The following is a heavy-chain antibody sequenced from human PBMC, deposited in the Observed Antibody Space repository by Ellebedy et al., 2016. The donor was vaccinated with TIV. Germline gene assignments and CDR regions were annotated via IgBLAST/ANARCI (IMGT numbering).Heavy chain of an antibody. Sequence: GESLKISCAGSGFTFSSYNMHSVRQAPGKGLEWVSSINSRSDFIDYADSVTGRFTVSRDNARNSLYLQMNNLRVEDTAVYFCARWGAATAHFDFWGQGTLVTVSS. CDR2: INSRSDFI. CDR3: ARWGAATAHFDF. V-gene: IGHV3-21*06. D-gene: IGHD6-13*01. J-gene: IGHJ4*02. CDR1: GFTFSSYN.